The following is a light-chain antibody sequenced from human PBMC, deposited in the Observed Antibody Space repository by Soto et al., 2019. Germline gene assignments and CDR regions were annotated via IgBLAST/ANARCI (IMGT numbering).Light chain of an antibody. CDR2: KAS. J-gene: IGKJ2*01. V-gene: IGKV1-5*03. CDR1: QSISPW. Sequence: DIQMTQSPTTLSASVGDRVTITCRASQSISPWLAWYQQKPGKAPKILIYKASSLESGVPSRFSGSESGTEFTLTISSLQPDDFATYYCQQYKIYSRTFGQGTKLEIK. CDR3: QQYKIYSRT.